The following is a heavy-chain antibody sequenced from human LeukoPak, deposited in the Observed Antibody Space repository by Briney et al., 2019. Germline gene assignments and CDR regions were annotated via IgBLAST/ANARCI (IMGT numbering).Heavy chain of an antibody. J-gene: IGHJ5*02. D-gene: IGHD3-3*01. CDR1: GYTFTGYY. CDR2: INPNSGGT. V-gene: IGHV1-2*02. CDR3: ARWGSYDFWSGYYGWFDP. Sequence: GASVKVSCKASGYTFTGYYMHWVRQAPGQGLEWMGWINPNSGGTNYAQKFQGRVTMTRDTSISTAYMELSRLRSDDTAVYCCARWGSYDFWSGYYGWFDPWGQGTLVTVSS.